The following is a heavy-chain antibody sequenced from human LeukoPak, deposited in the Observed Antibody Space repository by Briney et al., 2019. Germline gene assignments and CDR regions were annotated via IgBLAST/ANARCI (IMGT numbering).Heavy chain of an antibody. D-gene: IGHD3-22*01. CDR1: GGSISSYY. V-gene: IGHV4-59*01. CDR3: AGANYDSSGVH. CDR2: IYYSGST. Sequence: SETLSLTCAVSGGSISSYYWSWIRQPPGKGLEWIGYIYYSGSTNYNPSLKSRVTISVDTSKNQFSLKLSSVTAADTAVYYCAGANYDSSGVHWGQGTLVTVSS. J-gene: IGHJ4*02.